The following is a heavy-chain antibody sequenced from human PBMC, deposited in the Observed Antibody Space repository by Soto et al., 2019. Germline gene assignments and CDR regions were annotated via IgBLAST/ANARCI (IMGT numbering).Heavy chain of an antibody. V-gene: IGHV3-9*01. CDR3: AKDLGRIAAAQGAFDI. D-gene: IGHD6-13*01. Sequence: EVQLVESGGGLVQPGRSLRLSCAASGFTFDDYAMHWVRQAPGKGLEWVSGISWNSGSIGYADSVKGRFTISRDNAKNSLYLQMNSLRAEDTALYYCAKDLGRIAAAQGAFDIWGQGTMVTGSS. CDR1: GFTFDDYA. J-gene: IGHJ3*02. CDR2: ISWNSGSI.